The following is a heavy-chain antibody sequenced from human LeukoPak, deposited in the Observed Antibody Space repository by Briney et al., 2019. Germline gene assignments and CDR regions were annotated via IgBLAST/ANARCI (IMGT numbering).Heavy chain of an antibody. CDR1: GFTFSSYS. Sequence: GGSLRLSCAASGFTFSSYSMNWVRQAPGKGLEWVAVISYDGSNKYYADSVKGRFTISRDNSKNTLYLQMNSLRAEDTAVYYCARSLVELFDYWGQGTLVTVSS. CDR3: ARSLVELFDY. V-gene: IGHV3-30*03. J-gene: IGHJ4*02. CDR2: ISYDGSNK. D-gene: IGHD1-26*01.